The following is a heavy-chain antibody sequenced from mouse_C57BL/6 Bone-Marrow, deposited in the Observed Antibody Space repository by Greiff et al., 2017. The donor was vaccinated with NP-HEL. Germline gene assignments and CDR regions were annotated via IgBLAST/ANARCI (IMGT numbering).Heavy chain of an antibody. D-gene: IGHD3-2*02. J-gene: IGHJ4*01. CDR3: ASFRDGSGEFYAMDY. Sequence: VQLQQSGPELVKPGASVKISCKASGYTFTDYYMNWVKQSHGKSLEWIGDINPNNGGTSYNQKFKGKATLTVDKSSSTAYMELRSLTSEDSAVYYCASFRDGSGEFYAMDYWGQGTSVTVSS. V-gene: IGHV1-26*01. CDR2: INPNNGGT. CDR1: GYTFTDYY.